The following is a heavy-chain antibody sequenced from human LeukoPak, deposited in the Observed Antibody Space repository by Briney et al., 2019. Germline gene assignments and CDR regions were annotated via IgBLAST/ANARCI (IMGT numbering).Heavy chain of an antibody. CDR1: GGTFSSYA. CDR3: ASPTVSDHYAFDY. J-gene: IGHJ4*02. V-gene: IGHV1-69*01. Sequence: GASVKVSCKASGGTFSSYAISWVRQAPGQGLEWMGGIIPIFGTANYAQKFQGRVTITADESTSTAYMELSSLRSEDTAVYYCASPTVSDHYAFDYWGQGTLVTVSS. CDR2: IIPIFGTA. D-gene: IGHD4-17*01.